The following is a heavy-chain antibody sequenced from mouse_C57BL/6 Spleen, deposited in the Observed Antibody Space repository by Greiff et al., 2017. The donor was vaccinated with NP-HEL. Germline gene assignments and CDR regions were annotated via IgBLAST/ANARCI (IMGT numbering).Heavy chain of an antibody. J-gene: IGHJ3*01. CDR2: ISGGGGNT. CDR1: GFTFSSYT. D-gene: IGHD2-4*01. Sequence: EVTLVESGGGLVKPGGSLKLSCAASGFTFSSYTMSWVRQTPEKRLEWVATISGGGGNTYYPDSVKGRFTISRDNAKNTLYLQMSSLRSEDTALYYCARRGYYDTWFAYWGQGTLVTVSA. V-gene: IGHV5-9*01. CDR3: ARRGYYDTWFAY.